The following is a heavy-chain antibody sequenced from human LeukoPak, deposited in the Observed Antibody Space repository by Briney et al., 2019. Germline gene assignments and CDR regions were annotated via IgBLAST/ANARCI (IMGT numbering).Heavy chain of an antibody. CDR3: IRLDYGDCAARMDV. D-gene: IGHD4-17*01. J-gene: IGHJ6*02. CDR2: IRAKVNSYAT. V-gene: IGHV3-73*01. Sequence: PGGSLRPSCAASGFTFSGSAMHWVRQAPGKGLEWVCRIRAKVNSYATAYAASVKGTFTMSSDDSKNPANLQMNSLKTEATTAFYCIRLDYGDCAARMDVWGQGTTVT. CDR1: GFTFSGSA.